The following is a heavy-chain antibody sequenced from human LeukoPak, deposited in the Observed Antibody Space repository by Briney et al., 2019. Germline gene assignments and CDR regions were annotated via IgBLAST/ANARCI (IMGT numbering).Heavy chain of an antibody. CDR3: PFGFGVYGMDV. J-gene: IGHJ6*02. V-gene: IGHV4-34*01. CDR1: GGSFSGNS. D-gene: IGHD3-10*01. Sequence: SETLSLTCAVYGGSFSGNSGGGFGSPPGKGRKWIGEINHSGSTNYSPSLKSRVTISVDMSKNQFSQKLTSVTAADTAVYYCPFGFGVYGMDVWDQGTTVTVSS. CDR2: INHSGST.